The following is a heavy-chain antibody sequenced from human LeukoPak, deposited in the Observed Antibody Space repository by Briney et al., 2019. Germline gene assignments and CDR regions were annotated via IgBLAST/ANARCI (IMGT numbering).Heavy chain of an antibody. Sequence: GESLKISCKGSGYSFTSYWIGWARQMPGKGLEWMGIIYPGDSDTRYSPSFQGQVTISADKSISTAYLQWSSLKASDTAMYYCASSSNYVYYYYGMDVWGQGTTVTVSS. CDR3: ASSSNYVYYYYGMDV. V-gene: IGHV5-51*01. CDR1: GYSFTSYW. CDR2: IYPGDSDT. D-gene: IGHD4-11*01. J-gene: IGHJ6*02.